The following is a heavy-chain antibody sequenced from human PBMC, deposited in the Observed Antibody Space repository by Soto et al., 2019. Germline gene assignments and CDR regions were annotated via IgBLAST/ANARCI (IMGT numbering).Heavy chain of an antibody. CDR1: GYTFTSYY. V-gene: IGHV1-46*01. CDR2: INPSGGST. Sequence: QVQLVQSGAEVKKPGASVKVSCKASGYTFTSYYMHWVRQAPGQGLEWMGIINPSGGSTSYAQKFQGRVTXXRXTXXSTVYMELSSLRSEDTAVYYCARDQTLAAADGMDVWGQGTTVTVSS. J-gene: IGHJ6*02. CDR3: ARDQTLAAADGMDV. D-gene: IGHD6-13*01.